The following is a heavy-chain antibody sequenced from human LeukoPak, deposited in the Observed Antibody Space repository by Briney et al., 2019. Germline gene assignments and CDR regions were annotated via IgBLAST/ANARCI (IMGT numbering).Heavy chain of an antibody. J-gene: IGHJ4*02. V-gene: IGHV3-7*01. CDR2: IKQDGSEK. CDR1: GFTFSNYW. Sequence: GGSPRLSCAASGFTFSNYWMSWVRQAPGKGLEWVANIKQDGSEKYYVNSVKGRFTISRDNAKNSLYLQMNSLRAEDTAVYYCGGDYGDYDWGQGTLVTVSS. CDR3: GGDYGDYD. D-gene: IGHD4-17*01.